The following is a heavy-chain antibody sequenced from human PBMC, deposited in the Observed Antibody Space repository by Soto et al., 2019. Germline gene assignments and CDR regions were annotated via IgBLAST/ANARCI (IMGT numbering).Heavy chain of an antibody. V-gene: IGHV1-18*01. CDR2: ISAYNGNT. J-gene: IGHJ6*02. CDR3: ARPFLAYCGGDCPRDYYYGMDV. Sequence: QVQLVQSGAEVKKPGASVKVSCKASGYTFTSYGISWVRQAPGQGLEWMGWISAYNGNTNYAQKLQGRVTMTTDTSTSTADMELRSLRSDDTAVYYCARPFLAYCGGDCPRDYYYGMDVWGQGTTVTVSS. D-gene: IGHD2-21*02. CDR1: GYTFTSYG.